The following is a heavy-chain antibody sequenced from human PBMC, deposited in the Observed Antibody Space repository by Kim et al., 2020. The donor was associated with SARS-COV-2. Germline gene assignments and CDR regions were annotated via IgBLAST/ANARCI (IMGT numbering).Heavy chain of an antibody. D-gene: IGHD2-21*02. CDR1: GFIFNNAW. V-gene: IGHV3-15*07. CDR2: IKSKANGGTT. J-gene: IGHJ6*01. CDR3: TSDLGGYCGGDCYSRV. Sequence: GGSLRLSCAASGFIFNNAWMNWVRQAPGKGLEWVGRIKSKANGGTTGYAAPGKGRFTISRDDSKNTLYLQMNSLKTEGTGVYDCTSDLGGYCGGDCYSRVGGQGATGTAAS.